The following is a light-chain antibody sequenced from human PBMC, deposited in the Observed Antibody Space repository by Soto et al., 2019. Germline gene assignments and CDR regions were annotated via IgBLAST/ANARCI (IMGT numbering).Light chain of an antibody. Sequence: QSVLTQPASVSGSPGQSITISCTGTSSDVGSYNLVSWYQQHPGKAPKLMIYEVSKRPSGVSNRFSGSKSGNTASLTISGLQAEDVADYYCCSYAGSYVFGTGTKLTVL. J-gene: IGLJ1*01. CDR1: SSDVGSYNL. CDR3: CSYAGSYV. V-gene: IGLV2-23*02. CDR2: EVS.